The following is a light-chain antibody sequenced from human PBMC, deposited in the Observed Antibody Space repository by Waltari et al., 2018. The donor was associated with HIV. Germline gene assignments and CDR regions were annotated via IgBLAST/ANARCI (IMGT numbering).Light chain of an antibody. Sequence: QPALTQPASVSGSPGEWITIPCIATSSAVGAYHYLTWHQQHQGKAPKFMIYDVSKRPSGVSARFSGSKSGNTASLTISGLQAEDEADYYCCSYTTSGTFVFGTGTKVTVL. CDR2: DVS. J-gene: IGLJ1*01. CDR3: CSYTTSGTFV. V-gene: IGLV2-14*03. CDR1: SSAVGAYHY.